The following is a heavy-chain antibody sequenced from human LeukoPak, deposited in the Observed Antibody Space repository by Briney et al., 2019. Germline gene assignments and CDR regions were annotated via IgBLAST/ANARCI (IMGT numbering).Heavy chain of an antibody. CDR1: GFTFFNYW. V-gene: IGHV3-74*01. D-gene: IGHD2-21*01. Sequence: PGGSLRLSCEASGFTFFNYWMHWVRQAPGRGLVWVSRISSDGSSTSYADSVKGRFTISRDNAKSTLYLQMNSLRAEDTAVYYCARDIPTSAWYVDYWGQGTLVTVSS. J-gene: IGHJ4*02. CDR3: ARDIPTSAWYVDY. CDR2: ISSDGSST.